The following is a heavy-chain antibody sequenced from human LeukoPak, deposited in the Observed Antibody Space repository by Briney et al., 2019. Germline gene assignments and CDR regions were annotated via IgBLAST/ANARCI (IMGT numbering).Heavy chain of an antibody. Sequence: SETLSLTCTVSGGSISSYYWSWIRQPPGKGLEWIGYIYYSGSTNYNPSLKSRVPISVDSSKNQFSLKLSSVTAADTAVYYCASPNCRGGSCYFNSWGQGTLVTVSS. CDR2: IYYSGST. D-gene: IGHD2-15*01. CDR1: GGSISSYY. V-gene: IGHV4-59*01. J-gene: IGHJ4*02. CDR3: ASPNCRGGSCYFNS.